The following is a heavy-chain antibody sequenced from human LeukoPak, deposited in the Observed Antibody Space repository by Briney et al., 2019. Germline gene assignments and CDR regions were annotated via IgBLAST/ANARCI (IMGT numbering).Heavy chain of an antibody. CDR3: ARRAGEYSHPYDY. D-gene: IGHD4-17*01. J-gene: IGHJ4*02. V-gene: IGHV3-53*01. CDR1: GFTVSINP. Sequence: PGGSLSLSCTVSGFTVSINPMSCPPDAPGKGREGVSFIYRGGNTPYSASVKGRFTISRDNSKNTLYLQMNSLRAEDTAVYYCARRAGEYSHPYDYWGQGTLVTVSS. CDR2: IYRGGNT.